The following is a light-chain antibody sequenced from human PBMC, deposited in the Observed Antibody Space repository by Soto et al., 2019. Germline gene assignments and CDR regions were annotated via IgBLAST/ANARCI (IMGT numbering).Light chain of an antibody. CDR1: SSNIGAGYD. CDR3: QSYDTSLSGSV. Sequence: QSVLTQPPSVSGAPGQRVTISCTGSSSNIGAGYDVHWYKQVPGAAPRLLIFANSNRPSGVPDRFSGSKSGTSASLAISGLQAEDEADYYCQSYDTSLSGSVFGGGTKVTVL. CDR2: ANS. J-gene: IGLJ2*01. V-gene: IGLV1-40*01.